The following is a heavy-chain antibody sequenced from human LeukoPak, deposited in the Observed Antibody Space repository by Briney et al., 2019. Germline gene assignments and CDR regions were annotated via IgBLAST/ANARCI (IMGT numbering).Heavy chain of an antibody. CDR3: AKGYYDYVWGSYYFDY. V-gene: IGHV3-23*01. Sequence: GGSLRLSCAASGFIFSSYAMSGVRQAPGKGLEWVSAISGSGGSTYYADSVKGRFTISRDNSRDTLYLQMNSLRAEDTAVYYCAKGYYDYVWGSYYFDYWGQGTLVTVSS. D-gene: IGHD3-16*01. CDR1: GFIFSSYA. J-gene: IGHJ4*02. CDR2: ISGSGGST.